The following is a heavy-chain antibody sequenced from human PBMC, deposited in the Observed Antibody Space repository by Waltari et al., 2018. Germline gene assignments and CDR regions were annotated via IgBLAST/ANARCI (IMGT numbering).Heavy chain of an antibody. CDR3: ARVVYYDSSGYYDY. Sequence: QVQLVESGGGVVQPGRSLRLSCAASGFTFSSYAMHWVRQAPGKGLEWVAVISYDGSNKYCADSVKGRFTISRDNSKNRLYLQMNSLRAEDTAVYYCARVVYYDSSGYYDYWGQGTLVTVSS. J-gene: IGHJ4*02. CDR1: GFTFSSYA. V-gene: IGHV3-30-3*01. D-gene: IGHD3-22*01. CDR2: ISYDGSNK.